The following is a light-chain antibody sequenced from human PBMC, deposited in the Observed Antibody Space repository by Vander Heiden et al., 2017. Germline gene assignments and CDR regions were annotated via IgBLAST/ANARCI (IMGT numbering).Light chain of an antibody. CDR3: QQYYSYPFT. CDR1: QGISSY. CDR2: AAS. J-gene: IGKJ5*01. V-gene: IGKV1-8*01. Sequence: AIRLTQSPSSFSASTGDRPTITCRASQGISSYLAWYQQKPGKAPKLLIYAASTLQSGVPSRFSGSGSGTDFTLTISCLQSEDFATYYCQQYYSYPFTFGQGTRLEIK.